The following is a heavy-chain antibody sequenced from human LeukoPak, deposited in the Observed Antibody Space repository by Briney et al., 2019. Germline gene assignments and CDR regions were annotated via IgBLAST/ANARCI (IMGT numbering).Heavy chain of an antibody. Sequence: PSETLSLTCTVSGGSISSGSYYWSWIRQPAGKGLEWIGRIYTSGSTNYNPSLKSRVTISVDTSKNQFSLKLSSVTAADTAVYYCARHADPLRQQLVRGGDYWGQGTLVTVSS. CDR1: GGSISSGSYY. V-gene: IGHV4-61*02. CDR3: ARHADPLRQQLVRGGDY. D-gene: IGHD6-13*01. CDR2: IYTSGST. J-gene: IGHJ4*02.